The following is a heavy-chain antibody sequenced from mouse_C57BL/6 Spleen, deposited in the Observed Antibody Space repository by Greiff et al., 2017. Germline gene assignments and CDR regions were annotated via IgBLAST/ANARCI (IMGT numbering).Heavy chain of an antibody. V-gene: IGHV5-17*01. J-gene: IGHJ2*01. CDR3: ARTYYSNHYFDY. CDR2: ISSGSSTI. D-gene: IGHD2-5*01. Sequence: EVMLAESGGGLVKPGGSLKLSCAASGFTFSDYGMHWVRQAPEKGLEWVAYISSGSSTIYYADTVKGRFTISRDNAKNTLFLQMTSLRSEDTAMYYCARTYYSNHYFDYWGQGTTLTVSS. CDR1: GFTFSDYG.